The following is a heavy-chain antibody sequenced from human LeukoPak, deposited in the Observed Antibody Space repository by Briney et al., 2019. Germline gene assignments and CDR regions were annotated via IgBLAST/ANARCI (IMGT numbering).Heavy chain of an antibody. CDR1: VYTFTGYY. V-gene: IGHV1-2*02. J-gene: IGHJ6*02. CDR2: INPNSGGT. Sequence: ASVKVSCKASVYTFTGYYMHWVRQAPGQGLEWLGWINPNSGGTNYAQKFQGRVTMTRDTSISTACLELSMLRSDDTAVYICAVKQETSGSYYWYYYYGMDVWGQGTTVTVSS. D-gene: IGHD1-26*01. CDR3: AVKQETSGSYYWYYYYGMDV.